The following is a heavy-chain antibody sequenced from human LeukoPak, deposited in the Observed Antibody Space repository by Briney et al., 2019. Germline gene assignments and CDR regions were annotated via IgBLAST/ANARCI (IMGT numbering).Heavy chain of an antibody. CDR2: ISGSGGST. D-gene: IGHD4-23*01. J-gene: IGHJ4*02. CDR1: GFTFSSYA. CDR3: EKDFGRGGNFYYYFDY. V-gene: IGHV3-23*01. Sequence: SGGSLRLSCAASGFTFSSYAMSWVRQAPGKGLEWVSAISGSGGSTYYADSVKGRFTISRDNSKNTLYLQMNSLRAEDTAVYYCEKDFGRGGNFYYYFDYWGQGTLVTVSS.